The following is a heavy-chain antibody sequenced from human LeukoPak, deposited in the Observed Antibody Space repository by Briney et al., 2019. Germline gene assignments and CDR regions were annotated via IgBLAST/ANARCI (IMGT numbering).Heavy chain of an antibody. V-gene: IGHV3-23*01. CDR3: AKRTLGYYLDWFDP. J-gene: IGHJ5*02. D-gene: IGHD3-22*01. CDR2: ISGDGGNT. Sequence: GGSLRLSCAASGFTFSSYAMSWVRQAPGKGLEWVSGISGDGGNTYYADSVKGRFTISRDNSKNTLSVQMNSLRAEDTAVYYCAKRTLGYYLDWFDPWGQGTPVTASS. CDR1: GFTFSSYA.